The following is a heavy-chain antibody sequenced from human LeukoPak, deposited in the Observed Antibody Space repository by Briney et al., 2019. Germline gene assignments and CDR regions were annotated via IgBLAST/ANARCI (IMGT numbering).Heavy chain of an antibody. V-gene: IGHV3-23*01. Sequence: PGGSLRLSCAASGFIFRSYAMSWVRQAPGKGLEWVSGISSRGGSTYYADSVKGRFTISRDNSKNTMYLQMNSLRAEDTAVYYCAKDAVQIYYDSTSNYFDYWGQGTLVTVSS. J-gene: IGHJ4*02. CDR1: GFIFRSYA. CDR2: ISSRGGST. D-gene: IGHD3-22*01. CDR3: AKDAVQIYYDSTSNYFDY.